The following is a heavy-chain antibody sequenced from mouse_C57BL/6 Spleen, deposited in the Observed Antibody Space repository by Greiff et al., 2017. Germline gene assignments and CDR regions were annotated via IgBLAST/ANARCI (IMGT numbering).Heavy chain of an antibody. D-gene: IGHD2-5*01. V-gene: IGHV7-3*01. CDR2: IRNKANGYTT. CDR3: ARSSYYSNYDWYFDV. Sequence: EVKLQESGGGLVQPGGSLSLSCAASGFTFTDYYMSWVRQPPGKALEWLGFIRNKANGYTTEYSASVKGRFTISRDNSQSILYLQMNALRAEDSATYYCARSSYYSNYDWYFDVWGTGTTVTVSS. CDR1: GFTFTDYY. J-gene: IGHJ1*03.